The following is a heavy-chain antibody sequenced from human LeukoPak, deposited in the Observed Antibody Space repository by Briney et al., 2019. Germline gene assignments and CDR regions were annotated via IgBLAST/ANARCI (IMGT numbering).Heavy chain of an antibody. CDR1: GYTFTGYY. CDR3: ARDCSSTSCNEA. D-gene: IGHD2-2*01. V-gene: IGHV1-2*02. J-gene: IGHJ5*02. CDR2: INPNSGGT. Sequence: ASVKVSCKASGYTFTGYYMHWVRQAPGQGLEWMGWINPNSGGTNYAQKLQGRVTMTRDTSISTAYMELSRLRSDDTAVYYCARDCSSTSCNEAWGQGTLVTVSS.